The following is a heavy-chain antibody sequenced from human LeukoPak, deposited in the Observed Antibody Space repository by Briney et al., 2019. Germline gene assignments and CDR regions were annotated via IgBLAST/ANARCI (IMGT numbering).Heavy chain of an antibody. Sequence: PSETLSLTCTVSGGSISSYYWSWLRQPPGKGLEWIGYIYYSGSTNYNPSLKSRVTISVDTSKNQFSLKLSSVTAADTAVYYCARLTINCSGGSCYSDFDYWGQGTLVTVSS. J-gene: IGHJ4*02. CDR2: IYYSGST. V-gene: IGHV4-59*08. D-gene: IGHD2-15*01. CDR3: ARLTINCSGGSCYSDFDY. CDR1: GGSISSYY.